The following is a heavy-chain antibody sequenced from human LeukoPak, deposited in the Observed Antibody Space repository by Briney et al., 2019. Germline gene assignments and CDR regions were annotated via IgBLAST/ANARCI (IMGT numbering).Heavy chain of an antibody. D-gene: IGHD3-22*01. Sequence: GGSLRLSCAASGFTFSSYAMSWVRQAPGKGLEWVSAISGSGGSTYYAGSVKGRFTISRDNSKNTLYLQMNSLRAEDTAVYYCAKGLSYYYDSSGYQDWFDPWGQGTLVTVSS. V-gene: IGHV3-23*01. CDR2: ISGSGGST. CDR1: GFTFSSYA. J-gene: IGHJ5*02. CDR3: AKGLSYYYDSSGYQDWFDP.